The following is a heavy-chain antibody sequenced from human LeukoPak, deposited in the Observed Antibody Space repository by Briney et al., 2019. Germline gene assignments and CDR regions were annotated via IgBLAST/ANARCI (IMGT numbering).Heavy chain of an antibody. CDR1: GFTLSSYW. J-gene: IGHJ4*02. D-gene: IGHD5-18*01. CDR3: ARDRGFNYGSDF. V-gene: IGHV3-7*01. CDR2: IKQDGREK. Sequence: GSLRLSCAASGFTLSSYWMSWVRQAPGEGLEWVAKIKQDGREKYYVDSVKGRFTISRDNAKNSLYLRMNSLRAEDTAVYYCARDRGFNYGSDFWGQGTLVTVSS.